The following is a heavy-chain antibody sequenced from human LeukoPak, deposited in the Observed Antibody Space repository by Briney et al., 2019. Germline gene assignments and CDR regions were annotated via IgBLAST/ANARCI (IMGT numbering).Heavy chain of an antibody. CDR2: IYYSGST. CDR3: ARDDIHSSSWYGFDY. Sequence: SETLSLTCTVSGGSISSSSYYWGWIRQPPGKGLEWIGSIYYSGSTYYNPSLKSRVTISVDTSKNQFSLKLSSVTAADTAVYYCARDDIHSSSWYGFDYWGQGTLVTVSS. V-gene: IGHV4-39*02. CDR1: GGSISSSSYY. J-gene: IGHJ4*02. D-gene: IGHD6-13*01.